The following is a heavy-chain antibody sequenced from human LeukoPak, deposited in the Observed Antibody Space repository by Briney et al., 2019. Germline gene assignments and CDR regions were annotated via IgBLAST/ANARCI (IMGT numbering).Heavy chain of an antibody. Sequence: GRSLRLSCAASGFTFSSYAMHRVRQAPGKGLEWVAVISYDGSNKYYADSVKGRFTISRDNSKNTLYLQMNSLRAEDTAVYYCARGLGVVPAASRRGGYGMDVWGQGTTVTVSS. CDR3: ARGLGVVPAASRRGGYGMDV. V-gene: IGHV3-30-3*01. CDR2: ISYDGSNK. J-gene: IGHJ6*02. CDR1: GFTFSSYA. D-gene: IGHD2-2*01.